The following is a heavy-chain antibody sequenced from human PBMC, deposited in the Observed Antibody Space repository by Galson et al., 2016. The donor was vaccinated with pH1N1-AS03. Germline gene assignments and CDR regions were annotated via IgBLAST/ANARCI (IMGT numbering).Heavy chain of an antibody. J-gene: IGHJ6*02. Sequence: SVKVSCKASGYIFTGFYVHWVRQAPGQGLEWMGWINPNNGVTNYAQKFQAWVTMTGDTSISTAYMELYGLESDDTAVYYCARDPRGPCSSATCATTYYFGMDVWGQGTTVIVPS. CDR1: GYIFTGFY. D-gene: IGHD1-26*01. CDR3: ARDPRGPCSSATCATTYYFGMDV. V-gene: IGHV1-2*04. CDR2: INPNNGVT.